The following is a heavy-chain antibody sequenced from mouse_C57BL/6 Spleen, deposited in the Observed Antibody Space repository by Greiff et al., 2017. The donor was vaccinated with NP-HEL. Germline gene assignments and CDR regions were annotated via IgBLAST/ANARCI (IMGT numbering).Heavy chain of an antibody. CDR1: GYTFTSYG. CDR2: IYPRSGNT. CDR3: AREEKLLRSFDY. Sequence: VQLQESGAELARPGASVKLSCKASGYTFTSYGISWVKQRTGQGLEWIGEIYPRSGNTYYNEKFKGKATLTADKSSSTAYMELRSLTSEDSAVYFCAREEKLLRSFDYWGQGTTLTVSS. J-gene: IGHJ2*01. V-gene: IGHV1-81*01. D-gene: IGHD1-1*01.